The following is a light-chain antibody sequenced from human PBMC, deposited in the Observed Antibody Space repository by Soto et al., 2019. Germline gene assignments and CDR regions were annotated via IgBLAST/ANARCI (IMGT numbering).Light chain of an antibody. CDR2: AAS. CDR3: KQSYNSPPK. Sequence: DIQMTHSPSSLSASVGYTVTITFLSSDNIIIYLNFYLHTPGNAPKPLIYAASTLQSGVPSRFSGSGSGTHFTITISNLQPEDCATYFCKQSYNSPPKFGQGTKVDI. J-gene: IGKJ1*01. V-gene: IGKV1-39*01. CDR1: DNIIIY.